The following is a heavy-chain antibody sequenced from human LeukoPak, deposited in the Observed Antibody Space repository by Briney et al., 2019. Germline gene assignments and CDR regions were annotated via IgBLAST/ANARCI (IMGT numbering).Heavy chain of an antibody. V-gene: IGHV1-18*01. CDR2: ISTYSGNT. CDR3: ARGYYDSGGYYYYYYGMDV. Sequence: GASVKVSCKASGNTFTTYGISWVRQAPGQGLEWMGWISTYSGNTNLAQNLQGRVTMTTDTSTSTAYMELRSLRSDDTAVYYCARGYYDSGGYYYYYYGMDVWGQGTTVTVSS. CDR1: GNTFTTYG. D-gene: IGHD3-22*01. J-gene: IGHJ6*02.